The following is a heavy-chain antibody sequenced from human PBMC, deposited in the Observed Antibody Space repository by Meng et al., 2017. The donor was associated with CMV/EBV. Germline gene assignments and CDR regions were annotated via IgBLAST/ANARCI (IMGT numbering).Heavy chain of an antibody. V-gene: IGHV1-8*01. J-gene: IGHJ6*02. Sequence: ASVKVSCKASGYTFTSYDINWVRQATGLGLEWMGWMNPNSGNTGYAQKFQGRVTMTRNTSISTAYMELSSLRSEDTAVYYCARGDYDFWSGYYSWYYYGMDVWGQGTTVTVSS. CDR2: MNPNSGNT. CDR1: GYTFTSYD. CDR3: ARGDYDFWSGYYSWYYYGMDV. D-gene: IGHD3-3*01.